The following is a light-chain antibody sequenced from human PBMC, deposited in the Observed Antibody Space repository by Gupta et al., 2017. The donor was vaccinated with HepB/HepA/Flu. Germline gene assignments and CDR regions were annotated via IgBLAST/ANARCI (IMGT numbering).Light chain of an antibody. J-gene: IGKJ1*01. CDR1: QSVSSY. V-gene: IGKV3-15*01. CDR3: QQYNNWPWT. Sequence: EIVMTQSPATLSVSPGGRATLSCRASQSVSSYLAWYQQKPGQAPRLLIYGASTRATGIPARFSGSGSGTEFTLTISSLQSEDFAVYYCQQYNNWPWTFGQGTKVEIK. CDR2: GAS.